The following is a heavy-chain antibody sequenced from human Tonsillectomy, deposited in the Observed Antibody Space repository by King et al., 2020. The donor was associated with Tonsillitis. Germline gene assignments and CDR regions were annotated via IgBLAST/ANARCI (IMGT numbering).Heavy chain of an antibody. CDR2: IYYSGST. Sequence: VQLQESGPGLVKPSENLSLTGTVSGGSISSYYWSWIRQPPGKGLEWIGYIYYSGSTNYNPSLKSRVTISVDTSKNQFSLKLSSVTAADTAVYYCARDQGALDWGQGTLVTVSS. D-gene: IGHD6-13*01. J-gene: IGHJ4*02. V-gene: IGHV4-59*01. CDR1: GGSISSYY. CDR3: ARDQGALD.